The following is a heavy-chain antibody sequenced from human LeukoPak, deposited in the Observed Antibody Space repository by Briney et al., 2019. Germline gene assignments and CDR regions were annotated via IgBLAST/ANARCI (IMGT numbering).Heavy chain of an antibody. CDR1: SGYA. V-gene: IGHV3-23*01. D-gene: IGHD3-22*01. Sequence: GESLKISCAASSGYAMSWVRQAPGKGLEWVSTITSSGGRSYYADSVKGRFTISRDNSKNTLYLQMNSLRVEDTAVYYCAKSNGYFEYWGQGTLVPVSS. CDR2: ITSSGGRS. J-gene: IGHJ4*02. CDR3: AKSNGYFEY.